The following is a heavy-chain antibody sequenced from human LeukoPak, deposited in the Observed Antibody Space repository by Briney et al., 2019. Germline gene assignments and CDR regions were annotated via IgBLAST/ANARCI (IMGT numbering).Heavy chain of an antibody. V-gene: IGHV4-61*03. CDR3: ASLPAAASGHWFDP. D-gene: IGHD6-13*01. Sequence: PLETLSLTCSVSGDSVTISRYYWSWIRQPPGKGLEWIGYISYRGSTNYNPSLRSRVTISLDTSKNHFSLNLSSVTAADTAIYYCASLPAAASGHWFDPWGQGTLVTVSS. CDR2: ISYRGST. CDR1: GDSVTISRYY. J-gene: IGHJ5*02.